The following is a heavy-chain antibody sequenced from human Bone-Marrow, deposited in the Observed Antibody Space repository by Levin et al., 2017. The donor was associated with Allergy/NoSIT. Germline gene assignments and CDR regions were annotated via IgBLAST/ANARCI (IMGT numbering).Heavy chain of an antibody. D-gene: IGHD3-22*01. J-gene: IGHJ6*02. CDR2: MNPNSENT. CDR1: GYKFTNHD. V-gene: IGHV1-8*01. CDR3: ARLESYYDSDDASFSGYGMDV. Sequence: ASVKVSCKASGYKFTNHDISWVRQATGQGLEWMGWMNPNSENTGYAQKFQGRVTMTRDTSINTAYMELSSLRSEDTAVYFCARLESYYDSDDASFSGYGMDVWGQGTTVTVSS.